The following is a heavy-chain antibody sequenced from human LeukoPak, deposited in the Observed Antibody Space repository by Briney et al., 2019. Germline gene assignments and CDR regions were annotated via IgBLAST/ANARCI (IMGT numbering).Heavy chain of an antibody. V-gene: IGHV1-2*06. D-gene: IGHD3-10*01. Sequence: ASVKGSCKASGNSFNEYSKDGVRQAPGQGLELMGRINSNSGGTSYVQNFQGRVTMTRDTSINTAYMELSGLTSDDTAVYYCARGGSGSGYLYYFDYWGQGTLVSVSS. J-gene: IGHJ4*02. CDR3: ARGGSGSGYLYYFDY. CDR1: GNSFNEYS. CDR2: INSNSGGT.